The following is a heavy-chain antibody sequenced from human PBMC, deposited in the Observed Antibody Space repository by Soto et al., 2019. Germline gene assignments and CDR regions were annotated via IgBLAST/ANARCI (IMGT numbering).Heavy chain of an antibody. Sequence: ASVKVSCKASGYTFTNYDINWVRQATGQGPEWMGWMNPSNGNTGYAQKFQGRVTMTRDTSISTAYVELSSLTSADTAVYYCARFVRHQLPTIDYWGQGALVTVSS. J-gene: IGHJ4*02. CDR2: MNPSNGNT. CDR3: ARFVRHQLPTIDY. V-gene: IGHV1-8*01. CDR1: GYTFTNYD. D-gene: IGHD1-26*01.